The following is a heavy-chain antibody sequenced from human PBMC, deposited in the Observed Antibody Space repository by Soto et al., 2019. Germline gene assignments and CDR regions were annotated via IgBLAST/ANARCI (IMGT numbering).Heavy chain of an antibody. CDR1: GYAFTSYG. J-gene: IGHJ4*02. D-gene: IGHD3-3*01. CDR2: ISAYNGNT. CDR3: ARDSGRHDYYFWSGQPDFDY. V-gene: IGHV1-18*01. Sequence: QVQLVQSGAEVKKPGASVKVSCKASGYAFTSYGISWVRQAPGQGLEWMGWISAYNGNTNYAQKLQGRVTMTTDTSTSTAYMKLRSLRSDDTAVYYCARDSGRHDYYFWSGQPDFDYWGQGTLVTVSS.